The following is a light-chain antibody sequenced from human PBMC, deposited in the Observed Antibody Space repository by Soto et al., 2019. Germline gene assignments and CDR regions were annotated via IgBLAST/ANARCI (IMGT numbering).Light chain of an antibody. CDR1: QSISSY. CDR2: AAS. Sequence: DIQMTQSPPSLSASVGDRVTITCRASQSISSYLNWYQQKPGKAPKLLIYAASSLQSGVPSRFSGSGSGTDFTPTISSLQPEDFATYYCQQSYSTPLTFGGGTEVDIK. J-gene: IGKJ4*01. V-gene: IGKV1-39*01. CDR3: QQSYSTPLT.